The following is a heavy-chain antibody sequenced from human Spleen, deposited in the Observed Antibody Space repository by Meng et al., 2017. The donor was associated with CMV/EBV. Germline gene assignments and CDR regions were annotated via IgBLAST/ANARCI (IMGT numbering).Heavy chain of an antibody. J-gene: IGHJ5*02. CDR2: ISSSGTYI. D-gene: IGHD2-2*01. CDR1: GFTFSSSS. Sequence: GESLKISCAASGFTFSSSSMTWVRQAPGKGLEWVSFISSSGTYIYYRDSVKGRFTISRDNAKNSLYLQMNSLRAEDTAVYYCAREAGVVAPAAISSWGQGMLVTVSS. V-gene: IGHV3-21*01. CDR3: AREAGVVAPAAISS.